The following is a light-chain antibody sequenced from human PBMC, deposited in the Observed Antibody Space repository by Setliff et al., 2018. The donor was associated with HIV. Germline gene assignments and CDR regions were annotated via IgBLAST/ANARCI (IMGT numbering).Light chain of an antibody. V-gene: IGLV1-44*01. J-gene: IGLJ1*01. CDR1: SSNIGSNT. Sequence: QSVLTQPPSVSGTPGQWVTISCSGSSSNIGSNTVNWYQQLPGTAPKLLIYSNNQRPSGVPDRFSGSKSGNTASLTISGLQAEDEADYYCCSYAGSHTFVFGTGTKVTVL. CDR2: SNN. CDR3: CSYAGSHTFV.